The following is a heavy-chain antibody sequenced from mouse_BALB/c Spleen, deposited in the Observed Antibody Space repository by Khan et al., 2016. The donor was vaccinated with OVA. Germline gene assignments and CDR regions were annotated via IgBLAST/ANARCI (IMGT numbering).Heavy chain of an antibody. CDR2: INTYTGEL. CDR3: ARPPYFSYVMVY. V-gene: IGHV9-3-1*01. Sequence: LKESGETVKIPCKASGYTFTNYGMTWVKQALGKGLQWLGWINTYTGELTSANDFKGRFDFSLETSAITAYLQTNNLKNEETATYFCARPPYFSYVMVYWGQGTSVTVSS. D-gene: IGHD2-10*01. CDR1: GYTFTNYG. J-gene: IGHJ4*01.